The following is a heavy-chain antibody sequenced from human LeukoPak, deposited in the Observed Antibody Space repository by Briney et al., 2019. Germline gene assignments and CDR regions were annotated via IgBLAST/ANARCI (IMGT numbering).Heavy chain of an antibody. CDR2: ISGSGGST. CDR1: GFTFSSYA. J-gene: IGHJ6*02. V-gene: IGHV3-23*01. Sequence: GGSLRLSCAASGFTFSSYAMSWVRQAPGKGLEWVSAISGSGGSTYYADSVKGRFTISRDNSKNTLYLQMNSLRAEDTAVYYCAKTFYDFWSGYYSYGMDVWGQGTTVTVSS. D-gene: IGHD3-3*01. CDR3: AKTFYDFWSGYYSYGMDV.